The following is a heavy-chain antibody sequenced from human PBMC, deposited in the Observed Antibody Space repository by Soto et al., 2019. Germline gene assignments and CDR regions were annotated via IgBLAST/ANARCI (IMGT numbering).Heavy chain of an antibody. CDR1: GFTFSSYS. V-gene: IGHV3-23*01. J-gene: IGHJ4*02. CDR3: AKKVNSGSGSQFFDY. Sequence: GGSLRLSCSASGFTFSSYSMSWVRQAPGKGLEWVSGFRSGGDDDTTYYADSVRGRFTISRDNSRNTLFLQMNSLRAEDTAIYYCAKKVNSGSGSQFFDYWGQGTLVTVSS. CDR2: FRSGGDDDTT. D-gene: IGHD3-10*01.